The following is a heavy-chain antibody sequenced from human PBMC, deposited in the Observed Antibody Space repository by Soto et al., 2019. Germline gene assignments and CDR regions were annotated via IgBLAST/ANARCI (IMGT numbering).Heavy chain of an antibody. D-gene: IGHD6-13*01. V-gene: IGHV3-23*01. CDR1: GFTFNNFA. CDR3: TTREERNSNWYGKFAS. Sequence: EVQLMESGGALERPGGSLRLSCAASGFTFNNFAMIWVRQAPGKGLEWVSAISGSGSNTYSADSVKGRFTISRDNSKNTVSLQMSSLRVEDTAVYYCTTREERNSNWYGKFASWGQGTQVTVSS. CDR2: ISGSGSNT. J-gene: IGHJ4*02.